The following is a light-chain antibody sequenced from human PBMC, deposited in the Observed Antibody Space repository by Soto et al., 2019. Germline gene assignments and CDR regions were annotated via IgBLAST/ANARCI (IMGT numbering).Light chain of an antibody. Sequence: DIQLTQSPSTLSASVGDTVTITCRASESVRSFLAWHQHKPGNAPKLLIYKASYLETGVPSRFSGSGSGTEFTLTISSLQPDDFATYYCQQYNGDFYSFGQGTKLEIK. CDR2: KAS. CDR3: QQYNGDFYS. J-gene: IGKJ2*01. V-gene: IGKV1-5*03. CDR1: ESVRSF.